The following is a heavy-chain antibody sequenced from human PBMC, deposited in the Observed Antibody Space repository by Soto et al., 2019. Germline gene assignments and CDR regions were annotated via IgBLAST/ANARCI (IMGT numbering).Heavy chain of an antibody. CDR1: GFTFSSYG. CDR3: AKVRWFGQLSTWFDP. J-gene: IGHJ5*02. D-gene: IGHD3-10*01. V-gene: IGHV3-33*06. Sequence: PGGSLRLSCAASGFTFSSYGMHWVRQAPGKGLEWVAVIWYDGSNKYYADSVKGRFTISRDNSKNTLYLQMNSLRAEDTAVYYCAKVRWFGQLSTWFDPWGQGTLVTVSS. CDR2: IWYDGSNK.